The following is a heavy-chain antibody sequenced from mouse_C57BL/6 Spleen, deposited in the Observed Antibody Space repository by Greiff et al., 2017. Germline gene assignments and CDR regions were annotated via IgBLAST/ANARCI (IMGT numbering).Heavy chain of an antibody. Sequence: DVQLVESGGGLVQPGGSLKLSCAASGFTFSDYYMYWVRQTPEKRLEWVAYLSNGGGSTYYPDTVKGRFTISRDNAKNTLYLQMSRLKSEDTAMYYCARQGSNYEEGMDYWGQGTSVTVSS. J-gene: IGHJ4*01. CDR1: GFTFSDYY. D-gene: IGHD2-5*01. CDR2: LSNGGGST. CDR3: ARQGSNYEEGMDY. V-gene: IGHV5-12*01.